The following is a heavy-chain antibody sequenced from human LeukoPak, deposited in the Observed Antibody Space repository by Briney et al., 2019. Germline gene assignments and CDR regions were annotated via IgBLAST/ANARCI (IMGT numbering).Heavy chain of an antibody. J-gene: IGHJ4*02. V-gene: IGHV1-69*04. Sequence: GASVKVSCKASGGTFSSYAISWVRQAPGQGLEWMGRIIPILGIANYAQKFQGRVTITANKSTSTAYMELSSLRSEDTAVYYCARETAVEGNWGQGTLVTVSS. CDR2: IIPILGIA. CDR1: GGTFSSYA. CDR3: ARETAVEGN. D-gene: IGHD1-1*01.